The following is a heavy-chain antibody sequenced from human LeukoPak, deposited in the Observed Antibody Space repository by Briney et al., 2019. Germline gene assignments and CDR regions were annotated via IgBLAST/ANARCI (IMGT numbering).Heavy chain of an antibody. Sequence: PGGSLRLSCAASGFTFSSYAMSWVRQAPGKGLEWVSAISGSGGSTYYADSVKGRFTISRDNSKNTLYLQMNSLRAEDAAVYYWGKAGGSGWYGGEYFDYWGQGTLVTVSS. CDR3: GKAGGSGWYGGEYFDY. J-gene: IGHJ4*01. CDR1: GFTFSSYA. V-gene: IGHV3-23*01. CDR2: ISGSGGST. D-gene: IGHD6-19*01.